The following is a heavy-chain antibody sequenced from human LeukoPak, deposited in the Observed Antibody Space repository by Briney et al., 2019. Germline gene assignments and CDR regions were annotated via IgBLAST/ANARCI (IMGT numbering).Heavy chain of an antibody. D-gene: IGHD6-19*01. CDR1: GYTFTGYY. CDR3: ARGVAVAGVRFDY. Sequence: GASVKVSCKASGYTFTGYYMHWVRQAPGQGLEWMGWINPNSGGTNYAQKFQGWVTMTRDTSISTAYMELSRLRSDDTAVYYCARGVAVAGVRFDYWGQGTLVTVSS. J-gene: IGHJ4*02. CDR2: INPNSGGT. V-gene: IGHV1-2*04.